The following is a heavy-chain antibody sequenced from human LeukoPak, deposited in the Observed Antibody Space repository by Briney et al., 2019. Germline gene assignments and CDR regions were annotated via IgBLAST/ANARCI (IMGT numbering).Heavy chain of an antibody. D-gene: IGHD1-14*01. Sequence: GESLKISCKGSGYSFTSYWIGWVRQMPGKGLEWMGIIHPGDSDTRYSPSFQGQVTISADKSISTAYLQWSSLKASDTAMYYCARHEPNTYYYYGMDVWGQGTTVTVSS. J-gene: IGHJ6*02. CDR2: IHPGDSDT. V-gene: IGHV5-51*01. CDR1: GYSFTSYW. CDR3: ARHEPNTYYYYGMDV.